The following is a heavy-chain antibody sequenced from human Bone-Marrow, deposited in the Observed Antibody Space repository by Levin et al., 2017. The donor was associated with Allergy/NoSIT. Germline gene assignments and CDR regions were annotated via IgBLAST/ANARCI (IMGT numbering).Heavy chain of an antibody. Sequence: PGGSLRLSCVASGFAFRSYEMNWVRQAPGKGLEWVSYISMRGTTTHYADSVKGRFIISRDNAKSSLYLQMNSLRAEDTAIYYCARDPYVDYTWFDTWGLGTPVTVSS. J-gene: IGHJ5*02. CDR3: ARDPYVDYTWFDT. V-gene: IGHV3-48*03. CDR2: ISMRGTTT. CDR1: GFAFRSYE. D-gene: IGHD3-9*01.